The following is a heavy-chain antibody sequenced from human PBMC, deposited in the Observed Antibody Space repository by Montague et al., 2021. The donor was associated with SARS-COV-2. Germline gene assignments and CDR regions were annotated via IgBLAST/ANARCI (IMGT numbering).Heavy chain of an antibody. CDR3: AREDAGAWYFDL. V-gene: IGHV4-39*01. J-gene: IGHJ2*01. Sequence: SETLSLTCTVSGGSINSSSYYWGWIRPPTGKGPEWIGSIYYSTTTFYNPSLRSRVTMSLATSKNRLSLRLSSVTAADTAVFYCAREDAGAWYFDLWGRGTLVTVSA. CDR2: IYYSTTT. D-gene: IGHD1-1*01. CDR1: GGSINSSSYY.